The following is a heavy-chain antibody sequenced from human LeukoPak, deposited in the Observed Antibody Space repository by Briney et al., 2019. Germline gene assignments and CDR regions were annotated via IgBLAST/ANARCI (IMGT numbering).Heavy chain of an antibody. CDR1: GFPFSTSG. Sequence: PGGSLILSCDASGFPFSTSGMHWVRRAPEKGLDWISYISTGSSIIHYADSVQGRFTISRDDGKNSLYLQMNSLRVEDTAVFHCVTDWPVWWGQGILVTVSS. CDR2: ISTGSSII. D-gene: IGHD3-16*01. J-gene: IGHJ4*02. CDR3: VTDWPVW. V-gene: IGHV3-48*01.